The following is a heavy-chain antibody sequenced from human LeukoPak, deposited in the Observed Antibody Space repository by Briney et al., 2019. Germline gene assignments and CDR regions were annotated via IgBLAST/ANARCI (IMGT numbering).Heavy chain of an antibody. CDR2: IGGSGGNT. Sequence: PGGSLRLSCAASGFIFSSCAMSWVRQAPGKGLEWVSAIGGSGGNTYYADSVKGRFTISRDNAKNSLYLQMNSLRAEDTALYYCAKDITGSSLLGAFDIWGQGTMVTVSS. CDR1: GFIFSSCA. D-gene: IGHD1-20*01. J-gene: IGHJ3*02. V-gene: IGHV3-23*01. CDR3: AKDITGSSLLGAFDI.